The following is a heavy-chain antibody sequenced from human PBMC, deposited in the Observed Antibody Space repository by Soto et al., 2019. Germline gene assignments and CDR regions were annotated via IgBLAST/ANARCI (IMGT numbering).Heavy chain of an antibody. J-gene: IGHJ6*02. Sequence: VQLVETGGGLIQPGGSLRLSCAASGFTVSSNYMSWVRQAPGKGLEWVAVIWYDGSNKYYADSVKGRFTISRDNSKNTLYLQMNSLRAEDTAVYYCARDPVVSSGWVRGMDVWGQGTTVTVSS. CDR3: ARDPVVSSGWVRGMDV. CDR1: GFTVSSNY. D-gene: IGHD6-19*01. V-gene: IGHV3-33*08. CDR2: IWYDGSNK.